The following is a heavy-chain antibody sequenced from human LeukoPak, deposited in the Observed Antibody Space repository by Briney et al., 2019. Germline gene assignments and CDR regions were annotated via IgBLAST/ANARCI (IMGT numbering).Heavy chain of an antibody. J-gene: IGHJ4*02. CDR3: VCLFADY. Sequence: GGSLRLSCVASGFTVSTYYMSWIRQAPGKGLEWVSIIYSAGNTYYADSVKGRFTVSRDNAKNTLYLQMNSLRAEDTAVYYCVCLFADYWGQGTLVTVSS. V-gene: IGHV3-66*01. CDR2: IYSAGNT. D-gene: IGHD5/OR15-5a*01. CDR1: GFTVSTYY.